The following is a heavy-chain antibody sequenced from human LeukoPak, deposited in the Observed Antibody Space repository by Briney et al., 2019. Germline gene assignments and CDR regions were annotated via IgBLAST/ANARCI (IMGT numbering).Heavy chain of an antibody. CDR3: ARDLGLAALDP. Sequence: SETLSLTCTVSGGSISSSSYYWGWIRQPPGKGLEWIGSIYYSGSTYYNPSLKSRVTISVDTSKNQFSLKLSSVTAADTAVYYCARDLGLAALDPWGQGTLVTVSS. CDR2: IYYSGST. J-gene: IGHJ5*02. CDR1: GGSISSSSYY. D-gene: IGHD6-6*01. V-gene: IGHV4-39*07.